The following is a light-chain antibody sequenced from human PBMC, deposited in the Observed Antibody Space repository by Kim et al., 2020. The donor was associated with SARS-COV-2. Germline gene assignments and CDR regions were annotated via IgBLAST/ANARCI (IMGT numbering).Light chain of an antibody. CDR1: SSDVGGYNY. V-gene: IGLV2-14*03. J-gene: IGLJ3*02. Sequence: QSALTQPASVSGSPGQSIIISCTGTSSDVGGYNYVSWYQQHPGKAPKLMIYDVSNRPSGVSNRFSGSKSGNTASLTISGLQAEDEADYYCSSYTSSSFWVFGGGTQLTVL. CDR3: SSYTSSSFWV. CDR2: DVS.